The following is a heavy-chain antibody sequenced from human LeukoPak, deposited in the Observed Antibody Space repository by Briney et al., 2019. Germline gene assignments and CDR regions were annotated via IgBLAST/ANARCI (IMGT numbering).Heavy chain of an antibody. J-gene: IGHJ1*01. CDR3: ARXXAXXVAGKGYXXX. V-gene: IGHV1-18*01. CDR2: ISAYNGNT. Sequence: ASVKVSCEASGYTFASYGISWVRQAPGQGLEWMGWISAYNGNTDYAQKLQGRVTMTTDTSTSTAYMDLRSLRSDDTAVYYCARXXAXXVAGKGYXXXWGXGXLVTXSS. D-gene: IGHD6-19*01. CDR1: GYTFASYG.